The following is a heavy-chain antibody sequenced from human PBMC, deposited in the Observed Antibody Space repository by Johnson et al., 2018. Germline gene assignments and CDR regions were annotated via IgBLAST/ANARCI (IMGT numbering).Heavy chain of an antibody. Sequence: VQLVESGGGLVQPGGSLRLSCAASGFTFSTYAMHWVRQAPGKGLEWVSVIYSGGSTYYADSVKGRFTISRDNSKNTLYLQMNSLRAEDPAVYYCASPVYYHYGMDVWGQGTTVTVSS. V-gene: IGHV3-66*01. CDR3: ASPVYYHYGMDV. CDR1: GFTFSTYA. J-gene: IGHJ6*02. CDR2: IYSGGST.